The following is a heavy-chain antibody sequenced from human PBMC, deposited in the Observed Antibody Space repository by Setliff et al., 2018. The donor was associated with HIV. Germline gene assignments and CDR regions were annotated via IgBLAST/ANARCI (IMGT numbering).Heavy chain of an antibody. CDR1: GFTFSTFA. D-gene: IGHD2-21*02. J-gene: IGHJ6*03. CDR2: ITDDGSRE. CDR3: AKVGGDGRFHYYHMDV. V-gene: IGHV3-30*01. Sequence: GGSLRLSCAASGFTFSTFAMHWVRQAPGKGPEWVSVITDDGSREYYADSMEGRFTISRDNSKNTLYLRMNRLRPEDTAVYYCAKVGGDGRFHYYHMDVWGKGTTVTVSS.